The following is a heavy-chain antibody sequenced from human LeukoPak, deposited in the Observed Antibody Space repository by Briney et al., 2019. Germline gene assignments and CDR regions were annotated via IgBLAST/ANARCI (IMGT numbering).Heavy chain of an antibody. Sequence: PGGPLRLSCAASGFTFSSYSMNRVRQAPGKGLEWVSYISSSSSTIYYADSVKGRFTISRDNAKNSLFLQMDSLRDEDTAVYYCARGALDFDYWGQGTLVTVSS. CDR3: ARGALDFDY. V-gene: IGHV3-48*02. J-gene: IGHJ4*02. CDR1: GFTFSSYS. CDR2: ISSSSSTI.